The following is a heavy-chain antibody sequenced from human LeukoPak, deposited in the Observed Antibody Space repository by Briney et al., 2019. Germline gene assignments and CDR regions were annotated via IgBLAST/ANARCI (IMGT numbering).Heavy chain of an antibody. D-gene: IGHD3-10*01. Sequence: SETLSLTCAVSGGSISSGGYSWSWIRQPPGKGLEWIGYIYHSGSTYYNPSLKSRVTISVDRSKNQFSLKLSSVTAADTAVYYCARAYGWGYYYYYMDVWGKGTTVTVSS. CDR3: ARAYGWGYYYYYMDV. CDR2: IYHSGST. J-gene: IGHJ6*03. CDR1: GGSISSGGYS. V-gene: IGHV4-30-2*01.